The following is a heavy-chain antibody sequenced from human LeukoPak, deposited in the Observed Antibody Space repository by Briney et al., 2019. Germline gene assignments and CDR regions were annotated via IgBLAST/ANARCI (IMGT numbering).Heavy chain of an antibody. CDR3: AREATMVRGADDAFDI. D-gene: IGHD3-10*01. CDR1: GYTFTVYY. CDR2: INPNSGGT. Sequence: ASVTVSFKASGYTFTVYYMHWVRQAPGQGLEWMGWINPNSGGTNYAQKFQGRVTMTRDTSISTAYMELSRLRSDDTAVYYCAREATMVRGADDAFDIWGQGTMVTVSS. V-gene: IGHV1-2*02. J-gene: IGHJ3*02.